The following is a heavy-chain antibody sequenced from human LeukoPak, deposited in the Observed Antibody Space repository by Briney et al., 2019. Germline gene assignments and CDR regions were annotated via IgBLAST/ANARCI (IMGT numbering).Heavy chain of an antibody. J-gene: IGHJ4*02. CDR3: AKGPLRGTAAAIDY. Sequence: GGSLRLSCAASGFTFNNYGMHWVRQAPGKGLEWVAVISYDGRNKHYPDSVKGRFTISRDISTDTLWLQMDSLRTEDTAVYYCAKGPLRGTAAAIDYWGQETLVTVSS. V-gene: IGHV3-30*18. CDR2: ISYDGRNK. CDR1: GFTFNNYG. D-gene: IGHD2-2*01.